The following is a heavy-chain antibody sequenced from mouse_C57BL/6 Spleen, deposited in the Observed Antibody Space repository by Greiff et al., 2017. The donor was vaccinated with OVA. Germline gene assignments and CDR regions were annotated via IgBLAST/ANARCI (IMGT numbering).Heavy chain of an antibody. CDR2: ISSGGDYI. V-gene: IGHV5-9-1*02. Sequence: EVKLVESGAGLVKPGGSLKLSCAASGFTFSSYAMSWVRQTPEKRLEWVAYISSGGDYIYYADTVKGRFTISRDNARNTLYLQMSSLKSEDTAMYYCTRVIYYDYDGDYFDYWGQGTTLTVSS. CDR3: TRVIYYDYDGDYFDY. D-gene: IGHD2-4*01. J-gene: IGHJ2*01. CDR1: GFTFSSYA.